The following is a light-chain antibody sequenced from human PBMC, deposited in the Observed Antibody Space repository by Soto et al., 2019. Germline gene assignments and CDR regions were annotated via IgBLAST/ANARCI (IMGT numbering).Light chain of an antibody. CDR2: DVS. J-gene: IGLJ2*01. Sequence: QSALTQPASVSGSPGQSITISCTGTSSDVGGYNYVSWYQQHPGKAPKLMIYDVSNRPSGVSNRFSGFKSGNTASLTISGLQPEAEADYFCSSYTSSSTRVFGGGTKLTVL. V-gene: IGLV2-14*01. CDR3: SSYTSSSTRV. CDR1: SSDVGGYNY.